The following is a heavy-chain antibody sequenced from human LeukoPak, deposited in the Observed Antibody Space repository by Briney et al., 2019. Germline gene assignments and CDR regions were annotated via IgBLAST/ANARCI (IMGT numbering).Heavy chain of an antibody. CDR2: INSGGSGT. D-gene: IGHD3-16*01. J-gene: IGHJ3*02. CDR3: ARGGGPPEALGDTFDI. V-gene: IGHV3-74*01. CDR1: GFTFSSYW. Sequence: GGSLRLSCAASGFTFSSYWMHWVRRAPGKGLVWVSRINSGGSGTSYADSVKGRFTISRDNAKNTLYLQMNSLRAEDTAVYYCARGGGPPEALGDTFDIWGQGTMVTVSS.